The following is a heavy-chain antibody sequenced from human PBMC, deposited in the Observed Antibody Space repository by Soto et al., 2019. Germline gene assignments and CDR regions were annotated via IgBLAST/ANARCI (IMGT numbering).Heavy chain of an antibody. CDR2: INTGSGNT. CDR1: GYTFTSYA. D-gene: IGHD3-10*01. CDR3: SRSQVAVGSGSDSIFGDFHH. J-gene: IGHJ1*01. Sequence: QVHLVQSGAEVKQPGASVKLSCKASGYTFTSYAMHLVRQAPGQSLEWLGWINTGSGNTKYSQKLQGRVTITRDTSASTAYMELSSLRSEYTAVYSCSRSQVAVGSGSDSIFGDFHHWGPGTLVSVSS. V-gene: IGHV1-3*04.